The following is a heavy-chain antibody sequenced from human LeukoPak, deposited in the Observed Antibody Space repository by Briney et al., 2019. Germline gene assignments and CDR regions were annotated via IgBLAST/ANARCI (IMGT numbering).Heavy chain of an antibody. D-gene: IGHD4-23*01. Sequence: PSETLSPTCNVSGASFSSHYWTWIRQTPDKRLEWIGYYFDTGSTDYNPSLKSRVTMSVERSKNQFFLRLISVTAADTAVYYCVRSGWELLTTWGPGTLVTVSS. J-gene: IGHJ4*02. CDR2: YFDTGST. CDR3: VRSGWELLTT. V-gene: IGHV4-59*11. CDR1: GASFSSHY.